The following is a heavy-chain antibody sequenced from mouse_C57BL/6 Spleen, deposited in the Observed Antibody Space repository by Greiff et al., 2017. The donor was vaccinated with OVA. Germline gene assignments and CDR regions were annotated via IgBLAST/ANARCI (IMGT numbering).Heavy chain of an antibody. D-gene: IGHD2-5*01. J-gene: IGHJ3*01. Sequence: VQLQESGAELMKPGASVKLSCKATGYTFTGYWIEWVKQRPGHGLEWIGEILPGSGSTNYNEKFKGKATFTAATSSNTAYMQLSSLTTEDSAIYYCARADYSNQAWFAYWGQGTLVTVSA. V-gene: IGHV1-9*01. CDR2: ILPGSGST. CDR1: GYTFTGYW. CDR3: ARADYSNQAWFAY.